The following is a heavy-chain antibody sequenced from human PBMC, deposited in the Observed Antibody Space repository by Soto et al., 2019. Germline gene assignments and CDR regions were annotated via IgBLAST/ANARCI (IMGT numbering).Heavy chain of an antibody. V-gene: IGHV4-30-4*01. D-gene: IGHD2-21*01. Sequence: QVQLQESGPGLVKPSQTLSLTCTVSGGSISDGAYYWSWIRQPPGKGLEWIGHIYDSGNTYNNPSLTSRLTISVDTPKNHFSLNLNSVTAADTAVYYCASGLSGDKVDQWGQGTLVTVSS. CDR3: ASGLSGDKVDQ. CDR1: GGSISDGAYY. CDR2: IYDSGNT. J-gene: IGHJ4*02.